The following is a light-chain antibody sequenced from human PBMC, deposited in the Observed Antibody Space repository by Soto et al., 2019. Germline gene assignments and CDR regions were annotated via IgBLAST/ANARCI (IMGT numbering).Light chain of an antibody. CDR3: HQYDSSPLP. CDR2: GAS. CDR1: QSVSSSY. J-gene: IGKJ4*01. V-gene: IGKV3-20*01. Sequence: DIVLTQSPGTPALSPGDRATLSCRASQSVSSSYLAWYQRKPGQAPRLLIYGASSRDTGIQDRFSVSGTVKDFAPTISRREPEDFAVYYWHQYDSSPLPVGGGTRVEIK.